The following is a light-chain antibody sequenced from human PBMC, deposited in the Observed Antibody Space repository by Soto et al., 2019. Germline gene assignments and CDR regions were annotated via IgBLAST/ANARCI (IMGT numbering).Light chain of an antibody. CDR2: DAS. CDR1: QSVNNY. CDR3: QQRSSWPRWT. Sequence: EIVLTQSPATLSLSPGERATLSCRASQSVNNYLAWYQQKRGQAPRLLIYDASNRATDIPARFSGSGSGTDVTLTISSLEPEDFAVYYCQQRSSWPRWTFGQGTKVEIK. V-gene: IGKV3-11*01. J-gene: IGKJ1*01.